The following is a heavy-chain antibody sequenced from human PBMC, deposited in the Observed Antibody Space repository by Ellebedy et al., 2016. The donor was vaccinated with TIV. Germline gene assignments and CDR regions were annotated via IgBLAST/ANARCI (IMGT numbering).Heavy chain of an antibody. J-gene: IGHJ5*02. CDR1: GFTFDNFA. CDR3: AAGSREYWFDP. Sequence: GESLKISCATSGFTFDNFAMRWFRQAPGKGLEWVSAITGSGDRTFYADSVKGRFTVSRDTSKNTLYLQMNTLGVEDTAVYYCAAGSREYWFDPWGQGTLVTVSS. CDR2: ITGSGDRT. D-gene: IGHD3-10*01. V-gene: IGHV3-23*01.